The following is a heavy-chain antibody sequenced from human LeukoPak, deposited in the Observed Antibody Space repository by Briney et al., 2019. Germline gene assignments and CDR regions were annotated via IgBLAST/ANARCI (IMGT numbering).Heavy chain of an antibody. V-gene: IGHV1-46*01. D-gene: IGHD2-15*01. CDR1: GYTFTSYY. CDR3: ARVDCSGGSCFYGIDV. Sequence: ASVKVSCRASGYTFTSYYMHWVRQAPGQGLEWMGIINPSGGSTSYAQKFQGRVTMTRDTSTSTVYMELSSLRSEDTAVYYCARVDCSGGSCFYGIDVWGQGTTVTVSS. CDR2: INPSGGST. J-gene: IGHJ6*02.